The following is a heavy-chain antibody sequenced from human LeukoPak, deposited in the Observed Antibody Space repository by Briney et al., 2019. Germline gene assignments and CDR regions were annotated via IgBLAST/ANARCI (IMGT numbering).Heavy chain of an antibody. CDR3: ATLPGIAVAENYYYMDV. Sequence: GGPLRLSCAASGFTFSSYAMSWVRQAPGKGLEWVSAISGSGGSTYYADSVKGRFTISRDNSKNTLYLQMNSLRAEDTAVYYCATLPGIAVAENYYYMDVWGKGTTVTVSS. J-gene: IGHJ6*03. D-gene: IGHD6-19*01. CDR1: GFTFSSYA. V-gene: IGHV3-23*01. CDR2: ISGSGGST.